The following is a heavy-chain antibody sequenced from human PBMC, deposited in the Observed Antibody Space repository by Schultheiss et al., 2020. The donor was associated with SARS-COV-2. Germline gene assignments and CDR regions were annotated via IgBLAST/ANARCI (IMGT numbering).Heavy chain of an antibody. CDR2: ISGSGGST. Sequence: GGSLRLSCAASGFTFSSYSMNWVRQAPGKGLEWVSAISGSGGSTYYADSVKGRFTISRDNSKNTLYLQMNSLRAEDTAVYYCARGRSSSAPHYGMNVWGQGTTVTVSS. J-gene: IGHJ6*02. CDR1: GFTFSSYS. CDR3: ARGRSSSAPHYGMNV. V-gene: IGHV3-23*01. D-gene: IGHD6-6*01.